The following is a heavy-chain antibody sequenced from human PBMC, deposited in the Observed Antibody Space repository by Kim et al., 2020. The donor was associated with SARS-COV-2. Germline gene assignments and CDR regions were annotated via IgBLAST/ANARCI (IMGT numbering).Heavy chain of an antibody. CDR2: ISSSGSTI. CDR1: GFTFSDYY. Sequence: GGSLRLSCAASGFTFSDYYMSWIRQAPGKGLEWVSYISSSGSTIYYADSVKGRFTISRDNAKNSLYLQMNSLRAEDTAVYYCARDHEEVEMALGPDGRAFDIWGQGTMVTVSS. J-gene: IGHJ3*02. D-gene: IGHD2-15*01. V-gene: IGHV3-11*01. CDR3: ARDHEEVEMALGPDGRAFDI.